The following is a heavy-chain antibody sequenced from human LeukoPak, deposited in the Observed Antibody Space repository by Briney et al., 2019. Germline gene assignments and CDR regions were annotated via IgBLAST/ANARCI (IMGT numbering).Heavy chain of an antibody. J-gene: IGHJ4*02. CDR2: ISGRGGRT. Sequence: PGGSLRLSCAVSGITLSNYGMSWVRQAPGKGLGWVAGISGRGGRTDYADSVKGRFTISRDNSKNTLFLQMESLRAEDTAVYFCAKRGVVIRVFLVGFHKEAYYFDSWGQGALVTVSS. CDR3: AKRGVVIRVFLVGFHKEAYYFDS. D-gene: IGHD2-21*01. CDR1: GITLSNYG. V-gene: IGHV3-23*01.